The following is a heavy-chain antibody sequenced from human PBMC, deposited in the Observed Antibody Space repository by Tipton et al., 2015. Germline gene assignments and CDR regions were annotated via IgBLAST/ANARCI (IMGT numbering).Heavy chain of an antibody. Sequence: TLSLTCDVSGVSVRTSPHYWAWIRQQPGQGLEWIGYIYHTGTSYYSPALRSRLLISLDTSRNHFSLDLTSVTAADTAVYFCVCSAHTYFHTWGQGILVVVSS. CDR1: GVSVRTSPHY. D-gene: IGHD2/OR15-2a*01. V-gene: IGHV4-31*11. CDR2: IYHTGTS. CDR3: VCSAHTYFHT. J-gene: IGHJ5*02.